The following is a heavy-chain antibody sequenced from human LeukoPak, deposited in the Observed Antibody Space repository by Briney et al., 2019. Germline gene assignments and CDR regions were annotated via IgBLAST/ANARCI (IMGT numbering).Heavy chain of an antibody. CDR2: ISGSGGST. Sequence: GGSLRLSCAASGFTFSSYAMSWVRQAPGKGLEWVSAISGSGGSTYYADSVKGRFTISRDNSKNTLYLRMNSLRAEDTAVYYCAKSLVVMGLAFDYWGQGTLVTVSS. CDR3: AKSLVVMGLAFDY. CDR1: GFTFSSYA. V-gene: IGHV3-23*01. J-gene: IGHJ4*02. D-gene: IGHD3-22*01.